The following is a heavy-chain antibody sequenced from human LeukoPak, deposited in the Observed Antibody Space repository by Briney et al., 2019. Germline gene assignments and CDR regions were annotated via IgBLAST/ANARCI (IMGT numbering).Heavy chain of an antibody. D-gene: IGHD3-10*01. CDR2: ISSSSSYI. V-gene: IGHV3-21*01. J-gene: IGHJ4*02. CDR3: ASDGVISTGY. Sequence: PGRSLRLSCAASGFTFSSYSMNWVRQAPGKGLEWVSSISSSSSYIYYADSVKGRFTISRDNAKNSLYLQMNSLRAEDTAVYYCASDGVISTGYWGQGTLVTVSS. CDR1: GFTFSSYS.